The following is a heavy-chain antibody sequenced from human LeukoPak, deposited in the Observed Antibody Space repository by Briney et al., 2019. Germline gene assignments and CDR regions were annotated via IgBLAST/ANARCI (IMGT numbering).Heavy chain of an antibody. V-gene: IGHV4-59*01. Sequence: PSETLSLTCTVSGGSISSYYGSWIRQPPGKGLEWIGYIYYSGSTNYNPSLKSRVTISVDTSKNQFSLKLSSVTAADTAVYYCAREPGYCSSTSCYHYYGMDVWGQGTTVTVSS. D-gene: IGHD2-2*01. CDR1: GGSISSYY. CDR3: AREPGYCSSTSCYHYYGMDV. J-gene: IGHJ6*02. CDR2: IYYSGST.